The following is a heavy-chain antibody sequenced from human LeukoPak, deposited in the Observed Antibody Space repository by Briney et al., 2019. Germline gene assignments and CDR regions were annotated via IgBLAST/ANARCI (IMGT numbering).Heavy chain of an antibody. CDR2: IYYSGST. CDR3: ASWAYGSGSYFYFDY. D-gene: IGHD3-10*01. CDR1: GGSISSYY. Sequence: PSETLSLTCTVSGGSISSYYWSWIRQPPGKGLEWIGYIYYSGSTKYNPSLKSRVTISVDTSKNQFSLKLSSVTAADTAVYYCASWAYGSGSYFYFDYWGQGTLVTVSS. J-gene: IGHJ4*02. V-gene: IGHV4-59*01.